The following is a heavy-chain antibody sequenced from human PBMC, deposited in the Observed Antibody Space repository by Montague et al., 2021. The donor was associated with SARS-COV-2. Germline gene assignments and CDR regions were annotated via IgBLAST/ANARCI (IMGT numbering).Heavy chain of an antibody. V-gene: IGHV4-61*02. D-gene: IGHD3-3*01. CDR2: IYTSGST. Sequence: ILSLTCTVSGDSISSGSYYWSWIRQPAGKGLEWIGRIYTSGSTNYNPSLKSRVTISVDTSKNQFSLKLSSVTAADTAVYYCARDRVTIFGVVTGYGMDVWGQGTTVTVSS. J-gene: IGHJ6*02. CDR3: ARDRVTIFGVVTGYGMDV. CDR1: GDSISSGSYY.